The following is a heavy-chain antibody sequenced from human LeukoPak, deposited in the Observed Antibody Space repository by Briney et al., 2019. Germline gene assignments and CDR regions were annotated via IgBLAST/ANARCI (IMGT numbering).Heavy chain of an antibody. J-gene: IGHJ3*02. V-gene: IGHV3-15*01. D-gene: IGHD5-12*01. CDR1: SVTISNAW. Sequence: GGSLSLSCAASSVTISNAWMSWVRQAPGKGLEWVGRIKSKTDGGTTDYAAPVKGRFTISSEESKNTLYLQMNSLKTMATAVYYCTTTWWLRGDAFDIWGQGTMVTVSS. CDR2: IKSKTDGGTT. CDR3: TTTWWLRGDAFDI.